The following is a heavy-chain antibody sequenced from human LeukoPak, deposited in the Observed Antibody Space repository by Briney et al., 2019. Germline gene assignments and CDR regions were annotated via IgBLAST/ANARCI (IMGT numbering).Heavy chain of an antibody. Sequence: SETLSLTCTVSGGYTNSNYWWSWVRKSPEKGLEWIAEIYHTSSTNYSPSLRSRVTISLDKSKNQFSLKLTSVTAADTAVYYCARGGVGGVSFSSWLDPWGQGNVVTVSS. J-gene: IGHJ5*02. V-gene: IGHV4-4*02. CDR2: IYHTSST. CDR3: ARGGVGGVSFSSWLDP. CDR1: GGYTNSNYW. D-gene: IGHD3-10*01.